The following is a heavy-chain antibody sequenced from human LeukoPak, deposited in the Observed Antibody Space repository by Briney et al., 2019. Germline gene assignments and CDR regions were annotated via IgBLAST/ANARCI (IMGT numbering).Heavy chain of an antibody. CDR1: GFTFSSYG. CDR2: ISYDGSNK. D-gene: IGHD3-3*02. J-gene: IGHJ4*02. CDR3: AKDWDHFIFDY. Sequence: GGSLRLSCAASGFTFSSYGMHWVRQALGKGLEWVAVISYDGSNKYYADSVKGRFTISRDNSKNTLYLQMNSLRAEDTAVYYCAKDWDHFIFDYWGQGTLVTVSS. V-gene: IGHV3-30*18.